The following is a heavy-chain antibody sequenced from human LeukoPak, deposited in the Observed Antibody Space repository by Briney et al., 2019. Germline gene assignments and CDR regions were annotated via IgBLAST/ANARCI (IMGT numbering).Heavy chain of an antibody. Sequence: ASVKVSCKAYGYTFTSYDINWVRQDTGQGLEWMGWMNPNSGNTGYAQKFQGRVTITRNTSISTAYMELSSLRSEDTAVYYCAREGYCTNGVCYGDYWGQGTLVTVSS. V-gene: IGHV1-8*03. J-gene: IGHJ4*02. D-gene: IGHD2-8*01. CDR2: MNPNSGNT. CDR3: AREGYCTNGVCYGDY. CDR1: GYTFTSYD.